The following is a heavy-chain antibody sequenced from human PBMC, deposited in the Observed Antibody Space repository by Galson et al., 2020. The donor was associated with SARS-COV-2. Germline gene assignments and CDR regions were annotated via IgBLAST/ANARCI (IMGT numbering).Heavy chain of an antibody. V-gene: IGHV2-26*01. Sequence: SGPTLVKPTETLTLTCTVSGFSLSNARMGVSWIRQPPGKALEWLAHIFSNDEKSYSTSLKSRLTISKDTSKSQVVLTMTNMDPVDTATYYCARILFVVVVAATLGYWGQGTLVTVSS. CDR2: IFSNDEK. D-gene: IGHD2-15*01. CDR3: ARILFVVVVAATLGY. CDR1: GFSLSNARMG. J-gene: IGHJ4*02.